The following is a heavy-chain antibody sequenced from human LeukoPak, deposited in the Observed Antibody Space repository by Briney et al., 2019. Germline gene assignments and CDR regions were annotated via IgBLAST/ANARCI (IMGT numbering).Heavy chain of an antibody. V-gene: IGHV1-69*13. J-gene: IGHJ4*02. Sequence: GASVKVSCKASGYTFTSYGISWVRQAPGQGLEWMGGIIPIFGTANYAQKFQGRVTITADESTSTAYMELSSLRSEDTAVYYCATDSATVGALSVPFDYWGQGTLVTVSS. CDR1: GYTFTSYG. CDR3: ATDSATVGALSVPFDY. CDR2: IIPIFGTA. D-gene: IGHD1-26*01.